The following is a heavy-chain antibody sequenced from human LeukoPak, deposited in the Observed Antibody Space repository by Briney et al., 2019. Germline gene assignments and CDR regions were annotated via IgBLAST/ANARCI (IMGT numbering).Heavy chain of an antibody. CDR2: IYYSGST. D-gene: IGHD1-14*01. Sequence: SETLSLTCTVSGGSISSYYWSWIRQPPGKGLEWIGYIYYSGSTNYNPSLKSRVTISVDTSKNQFSLKLSSVTAADTAVYYCARAGGSYTADVWGKGTTVTVSS. V-gene: IGHV4-59*01. J-gene: IGHJ6*04. CDR1: GGSISSYY. CDR3: ARAGGSYTADV.